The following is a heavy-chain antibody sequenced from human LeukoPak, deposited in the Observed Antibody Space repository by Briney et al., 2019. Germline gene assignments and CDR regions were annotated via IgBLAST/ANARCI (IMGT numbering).Heavy chain of an antibody. V-gene: IGHV1-18*01. CDR1: GYTFTSYG. CDR3: ARDSSPYIAAAGTQVAQADY. J-gene: IGHJ4*02. Sequence: GASVKVSCKASGYTFTSYGISWVRQAPGQGLEWMGWISAYNGNTNYAQKLQGRVTMTTDTSTSTAYMELRSLRSDDTAVYYCARDSSPYIAAAGTQVAQADYWGQGTLVTVSS. CDR2: ISAYNGNT. D-gene: IGHD6-13*01.